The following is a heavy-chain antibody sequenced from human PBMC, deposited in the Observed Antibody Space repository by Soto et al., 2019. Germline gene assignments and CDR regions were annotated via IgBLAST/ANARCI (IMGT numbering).Heavy chain of an antibody. CDR2: ISPYDAKT. Sequence: QVNLVQSGSEVKKPGASVKVSCKASGYTFPAYGITWVRQAPGQGLEWLGWISPYDAKTNYARKFQGRIIMSTDTATSTAYLELRSLRSDDTAVYYCARDRGRTAIFGVVATSSDFWGQGTLVIVSS. D-gene: IGHD3-3*01. CDR3: ARDRGRTAIFGVVATSSDF. V-gene: IGHV1-18*04. J-gene: IGHJ4*02. CDR1: GYTFPAYG.